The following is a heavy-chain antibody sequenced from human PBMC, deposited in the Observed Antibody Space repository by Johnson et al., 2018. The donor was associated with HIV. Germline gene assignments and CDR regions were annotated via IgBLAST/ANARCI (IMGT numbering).Heavy chain of an antibody. J-gene: IGHJ3*02. Sequence: VQLVESGGGVVQPGRSLRLSCAASGFTFDDYAMHWVRQAPGKGLEWVSGISWTSASVAYADSVKGRFTISRDNSKNTLYLQMKSLRAEDTAGYYCAKDLFGGVIVVGAFDIWGQGTMVTVSS. D-gene: IGHD3-22*01. V-gene: IGHV3-9*01. CDR2: ISWTSASV. CDR3: AKDLFGGVIVVGAFDI. CDR1: GFTFDDYA.